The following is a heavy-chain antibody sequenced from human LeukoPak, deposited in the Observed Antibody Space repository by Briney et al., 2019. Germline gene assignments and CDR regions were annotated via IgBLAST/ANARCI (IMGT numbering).Heavy chain of an antibody. V-gene: IGHV3-11*01. CDR2: ISSSGSTI. J-gene: IGHJ6*02. D-gene: IGHD4-17*01. Sequence: GGSLRLSCAASGFTFSDYYMSWIRQAPGKGLEWVSYISSSGSTIYYADSVKGRFTISRDNAKNSLYLQMNSLRAEDTAVYYCARDKFTTVTTNCGMDVWGQGTTVTVSS. CDR1: GFTFSDYY. CDR3: ARDKFTTVTTNCGMDV.